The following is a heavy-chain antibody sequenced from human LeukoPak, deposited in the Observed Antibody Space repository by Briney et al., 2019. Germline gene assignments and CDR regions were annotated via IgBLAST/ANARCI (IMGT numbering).Heavy chain of an antibody. Sequence: ASVKVSCKASGYTFTSYGISWVRQAPGQGLEWMGWINPNSGGTNYAQKFQGRVTMTRDTSINTTYMELSRLKSDDTAVYYCARDVRRNNSSHIDCWGQGALVTVSS. D-gene: IGHD6-13*01. V-gene: IGHV1-2*02. CDR1: GYTFTSYG. J-gene: IGHJ4*02. CDR2: INPNSGGT. CDR3: ARDVRRNNSSHIDC.